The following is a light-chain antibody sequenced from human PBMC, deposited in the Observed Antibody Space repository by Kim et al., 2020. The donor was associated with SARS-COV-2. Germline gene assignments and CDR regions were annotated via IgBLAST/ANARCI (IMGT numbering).Light chain of an antibody. V-gene: IGKV1-5*01. CDR1: QSISTW. CDR2: DAS. J-gene: IGKJ2*01. CDR3: QQYNSQYIYT. Sequence: IQMTQSPSTLSASVGDRVTITCRASQSISTWLAWFQQKPGRAPKLLIYDASTLETGVPLRFSGRRSGTEFTLTITSLQPDDSATYYCQQYNSQYIYTFGQGTKLEI.